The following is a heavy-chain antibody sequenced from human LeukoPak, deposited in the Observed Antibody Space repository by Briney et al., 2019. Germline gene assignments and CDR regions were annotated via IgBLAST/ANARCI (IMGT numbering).Heavy chain of an antibody. CDR3: ARGATIFGVVIGTFDY. Sequence: SETLSLTCAVYGGSFSGYYWSWIRQPPGKGLEWIGSIYYSGSIYYNPSLKSRVTISVDTSKNQFSLKLSSVTAADTAVYYCARGATIFGVVIGTFDYWGQGTLVTVSS. CDR2: IYYSGSI. J-gene: IGHJ4*02. CDR1: GGSFSGYY. V-gene: IGHV4-34*01. D-gene: IGHD3-3*01.